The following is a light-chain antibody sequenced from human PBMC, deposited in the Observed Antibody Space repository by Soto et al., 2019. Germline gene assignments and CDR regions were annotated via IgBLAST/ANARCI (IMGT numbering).Light chain of an antibody. V-gene: IGKV3-15*01. Sequence: EIVMTQSPATLSVSPGERATLSCRASQSVSSNLAWYQQKPGQAPRLLLYGASTRATGIPGRFSGSGSGTDFTLTISGLQSEDFAVYYCQQHNYWPSFGQGTKVDIK. J-gene: IGKJ2*01. CDR2: GAS. CDR3: QQHNYWPS. CDR1: QSVSSN.